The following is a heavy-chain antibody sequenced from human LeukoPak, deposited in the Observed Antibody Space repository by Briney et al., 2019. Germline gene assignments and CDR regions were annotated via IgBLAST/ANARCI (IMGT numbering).Heavy chain of an antibody. Sequence: ASVKVSCKASGYTFTSYGISWVRQAPGQGLEWMGWISAYNGNTNYAQKLQDRVTMTTDTSTSTAYMELRSLRSDDTAVYYCARGSYCSSTSCYAGSHYGMDVWGQGTTVTVSS. CDR1: GYTFTSYG. CDR2: ISAYNGNT. V-gene: IGHV1-18*01. D-gene: IGHD2-2*01. J-gene: IGHJ6*02. CDR3: ARGSYCSSTSCYAGSHYGMDV.